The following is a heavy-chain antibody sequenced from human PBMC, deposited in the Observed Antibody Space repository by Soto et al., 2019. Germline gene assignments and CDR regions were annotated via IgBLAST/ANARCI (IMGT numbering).Heavy chain of an antibody. CDR3: AIAVSCSGGSCFSPGYYYYYGMDV. J-gene: IGHJ6*02. Sequence: QVQLVQSGAEVKKPGASVKVSCKASGYTFTSYGISWVRQAPGQGLEWMGWISAYNGNTNYAQKLQGRVTMTTDTSTSTAYMELRSLRSDDTAVYYCAIAVSCSGGSCFSPGYYYYYGMDVWGQGTTVTVSS. V-gene: IGHV1-18*01. D-gene: IGHD2-15*01. CDR2: ISAYNGNT. CDR1: GYTFTSYG.